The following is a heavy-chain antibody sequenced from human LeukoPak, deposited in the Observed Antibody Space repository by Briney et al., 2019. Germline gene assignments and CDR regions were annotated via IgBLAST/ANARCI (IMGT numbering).Heavy chain of an antibody. CDR2: ISGSGHIT. CDR1: GFTFSSYA. J-gene: IGHJ3*02. Sequence: GGSLRLSCAVSGFTFSSYAMYWVRQAPGKGLEWVSGISGSGHITYYADSVKGRFTISRDDSKNTLYLQINSLRAEDTAIYYCAKGYTSSWYRDAFDIWGQGTMVTVSS. V-gene: IGHV3-23*01. CDR3: AKGYTSSWYRDAFDI. D-gene: IGHD6-13*01.